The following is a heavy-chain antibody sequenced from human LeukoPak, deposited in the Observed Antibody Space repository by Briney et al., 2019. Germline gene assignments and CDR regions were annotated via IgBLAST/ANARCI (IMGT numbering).Heavy chain of an antibody. V-gene: IGHV3-30*18. D-gene: IGHD6-19*01. J-gene: IGHJ4*02. CDR3: AKTTAGYSSGWVDY. Sequence: GGSLRLSCAASGFTFSSSAMSWVRQPPGKGLEWVAIISNDGSNKYCADSVKGRFTISRDNSKNTLYLQMNSLRAEDTAVYYCAKTTAGYSSGWVDYWGQGTLVTVSS. CDR1: GFTFSSSA. CDR2: ISNDGSNK.